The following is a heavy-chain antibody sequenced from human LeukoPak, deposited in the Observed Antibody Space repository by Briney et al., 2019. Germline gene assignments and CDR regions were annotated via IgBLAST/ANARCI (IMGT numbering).Heavy chain of an antibody. D-gene: IGHD5-18*01. CDR2: INPNSGGT. Sequence: VASVKVSCKASGYTFTGYYMHWVRQAPGQGLEWMGWINPNSGGTNYAQKFQGRVTMTRDTSISTAYMELSRLRSDDTAVYYCAREVYSYGIVPQYYFDYWGQGTLVTVSS. J-gene: IGHJ4*02. CDR3: AREVYSYGIVPQYYFDY. CDR1: GYTFTGYY. V-gene: IGHV1-2*02.